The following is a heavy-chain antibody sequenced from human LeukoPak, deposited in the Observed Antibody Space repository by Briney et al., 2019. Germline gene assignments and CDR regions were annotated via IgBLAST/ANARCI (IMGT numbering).Heavy chain of an antibody. V-gene: IGHV3-30*02. J-gene: IGHJ3*02. CDR1: GFTFSGYG. Sequence: PGGSLRLSCAASGFTFSGYGMHWVRQAPGKGLEWVAFIRYDGSNKYYADSAKGRFTISRDDSKNTLYLLMNSLRAEDTAVYYCAKDRSGYDFGAFDIWGQGTMVTVSS. CDR3: AKDRSGYDFGAFDI. D-gene: IGHD5-12*01. CDR2: IRYDGSNK.